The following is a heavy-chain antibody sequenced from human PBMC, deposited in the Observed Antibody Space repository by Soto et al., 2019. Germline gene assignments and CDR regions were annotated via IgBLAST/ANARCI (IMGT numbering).Heavy chain of an antibody. V-gene: IGHV1-46*01. J-gene: IGHJ4*02. Sequence: QVRLVQSGAEVKKPGASVSISCKTSGFTFTTYYIHWVRQAPGQGLEWLGMIHPSGGSTTDAQKFQGRIPMTIDMSTSTVYMELSSLRSEDTAVYYCARVPYDSTGYYAFWGQGTLVTVSS. D-gene: IGHD3-22*01. CDR3: ARVPYDSTGYYAF. CDR1: GFTFTTYY. CDR2: IHPSGGST.